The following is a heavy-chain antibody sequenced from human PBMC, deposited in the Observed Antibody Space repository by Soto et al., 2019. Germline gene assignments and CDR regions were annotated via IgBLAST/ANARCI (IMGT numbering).Heavy chain of an antibody. CDR2: ISDGGTTI. D-gene: IGHD2-8*02. CDR3: VKEYCTGGTCFDAFDL. V-gene: IGHV3-48*03. Sequence: EAELVESGGGLLQPGGSLTLSCAASGFIFSDYEVDWVRQAPGRGPEWISYISDGGTTIYYAASVKGRFTISRDDAKKSLYLHMNNLRVDDTAIYFCVKEYCTGGTCFDAFDLWGQGTVVTVSS. CDR1: GFIFSDYE. J-gene: IGHJ3*01.